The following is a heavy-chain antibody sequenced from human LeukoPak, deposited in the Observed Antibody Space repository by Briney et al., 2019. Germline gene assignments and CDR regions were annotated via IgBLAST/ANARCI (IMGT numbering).Heavy chain of an antibody. CDR2: MNPNSGNT. J-gene: IGHJ4*02. V-gene: IGHV1-8*01. CDR1: GYTFTSYD. D-gene: IGHD2-2*02. Sequence: ASVKVSCKASGYTFTSYDINWVRQATGQGLEWMGWMNPNSGNTGYAQKFQGRVTMTRNTSISTAYMELSSLRSEGTAVYYCARTPIVVVPAAIRAVGYFDYWGQGTLVTVSS. CDR3: ARTPIVVVPAAIRAVGYFDY.